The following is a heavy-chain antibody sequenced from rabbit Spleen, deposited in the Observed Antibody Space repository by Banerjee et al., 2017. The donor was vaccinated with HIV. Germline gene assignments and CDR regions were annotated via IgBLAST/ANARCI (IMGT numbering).Heavy chain of an antibody. Sequence: QSLEESGGDLVKPEGSLTLTCTASGFSFSDRDVMCWVRQAPGKGLEWIGCIYTGSDRTYYASWAKGRFTISKTSSTTVTLEMTSLTAADTATYFCARGSAAMTMVITGYYLNLWGQGTLVTVS. CDR2: IYTGSDRT. CDR3: ARGSAAMTMVITGYYLNL. D-gene: IGHD2-1*01. J-gene: IGHJ4*01. CDR1: GFSFSDRDV. V-gene: IGHV1S40*01.